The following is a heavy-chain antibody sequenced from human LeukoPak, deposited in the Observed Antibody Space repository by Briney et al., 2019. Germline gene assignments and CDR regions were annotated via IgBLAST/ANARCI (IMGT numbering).Heavy chain of an antibody. CDR3: ANPHFDY. CDR2: IRYDGSNK. Sequence: GGSLRLSCAASGFTFSSYGMHWVRQAPGKGLEWVAFIRYDGSNKYYADSVKGRFTISRDNSRNTLYLQMNCLRAEDTAVYYCANPHFDYWGQGALVTVSS. CDR1: GFTFSSYG. V-gene: IGHV3-30*02. J-gene: IGHJ4*02.